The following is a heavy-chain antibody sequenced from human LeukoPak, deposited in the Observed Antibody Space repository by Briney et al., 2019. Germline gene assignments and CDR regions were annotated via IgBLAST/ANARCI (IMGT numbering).Heavy chain of an antibody. V-gene: IGHV3-74*01. CDR1: GFTFSSYW. D-gene: IGHD3-22*01. CDR3: ARDGSLDYYDSSGYFDY. CDR2: INSDGSST. J-gene: IGHJ4*02. Sequence: GGSLRLSCAASGFTFSSYWMHWVRQAPGKGLVWVSRINSDGSSTSYADSVKGRFTISRDNAKNTLYLQMNSLRAEDTAVYYCARDGSLDYYDSSGYFDYWSQGTLVTVSS.